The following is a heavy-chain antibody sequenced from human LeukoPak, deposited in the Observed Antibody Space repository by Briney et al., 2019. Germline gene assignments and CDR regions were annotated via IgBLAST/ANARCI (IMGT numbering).Heavy chain of an antibody. J-gene: IGHJ4*02. D-gene: IGHD2-15*01. CDR3: AREVGYCSGGSCYSYFDY. V-gene: IGHV4-59*01. Sequence: SETLSLTCTVSGGSISSYYWSWIRQPPGKGLEWIVYIYYSGSTNYSASLTNRVTISVDTSKNQFSLKLSSVTAADTAVYYCAREVGYCSGGSCYSYFDYWGQGTLVSVSS. CDR2: IYYSGST. CDR1: GGSISSYY.